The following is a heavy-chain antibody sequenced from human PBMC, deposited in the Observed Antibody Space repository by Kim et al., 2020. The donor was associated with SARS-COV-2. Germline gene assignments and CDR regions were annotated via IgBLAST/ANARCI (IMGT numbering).Heavy chain of an antibody. V-gene: IGHV3-64*01. CDR1: GFTFSSYA. Sequence: GGSLRLSCAASGFTFSSYAMHWVRQAPGKGLEYVSAISSNGGSTYYANSVKGRFTISRDNSKNTLYLQMGSLRAEDMAVYYCARVRAGSYYGGGDYWGQGTLVTVSS. D-gene: IGHD1-26*01. CDR3: ARVRAGSYYGGGDY. CDR2: ISSNGGST. J-gene: IGHJ4*02.